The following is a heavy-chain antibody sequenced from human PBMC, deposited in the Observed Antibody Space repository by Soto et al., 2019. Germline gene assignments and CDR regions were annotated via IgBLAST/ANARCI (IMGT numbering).Heavy chain of an antibody. D-gene: IGHD5-12*01. CDR2: INHSGST. J-gene: IGHJ4*02. CDR1: CGSFSGYY. CDR3: ARPKRWLQFFDY. V-gene: IGHV4-34*01. Sequence: SDTLSLTCAVYCGSFSGYYWSWIRQPPGKGLEWIGEINHSGSTNYNPSLKSRVTISVDTSKNQFSLKLSSVTAADTAVYYCARPKRWLQFFDYWGQGTLVTVSS.